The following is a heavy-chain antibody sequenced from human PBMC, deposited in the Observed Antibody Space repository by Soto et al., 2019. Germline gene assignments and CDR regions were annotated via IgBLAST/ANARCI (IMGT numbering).Heavy chain of an antibody. CDR3: ARDLPDYGGPARELYYYYYGMDV. CDR1: GYTFTSYY. J-gene: IGHJ6*02. Sequence: ASVKVSCKASGYTFTSYYLHWVRQATEQGLEWMGIINPSGGSTTYAQKFQGRVTMTTDTSTSTAYMELRSLRSDDTAVYYCARDLPDYGGPARELYYYYYGMDVWGQGTTVTVSS. V-gene: IGHV1-46*01. D-gene: IGHD4-17*01. CDR2: INPSGGST.